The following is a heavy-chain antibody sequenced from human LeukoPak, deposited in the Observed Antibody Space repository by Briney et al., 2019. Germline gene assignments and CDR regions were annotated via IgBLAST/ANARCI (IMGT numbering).Heavy chain of an antibody. D-gene: IGHD6-19*01. CDR2: IYYSGST. V-gene: IGHV4-39*02. J-gene: IGHJ4*02. Sequence: SETLSLTCTVSGGSISSSSYYWGWIRQPPGKGLEWIGSIYYSGSTYYNPSLKSRVTTSVDTSKNQFSLKLSSVTAADTAVYYCARDALAVAGTSDYWGQGTLVTVSS. CDR3: ARDALAVAGTSDY. CDR1: GGSISSSSYY.